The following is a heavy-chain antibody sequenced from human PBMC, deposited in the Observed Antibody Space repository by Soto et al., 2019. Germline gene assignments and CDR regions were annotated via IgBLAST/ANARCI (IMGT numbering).Heavy chain of an antibody. J-gene: IGHJ4*02. D-gene: IGHD6-13*01. Sequence: QVELVEAGGGVVQPGRSLRLSCAASGFTLSTYGMHWVRQAPGKGLEWVAAMSYDGTKEYYADSVKGRFTISRDNSRNTLFLQLNSPRAEDTAVYYCAKEYGSTWIDHWGQGTLVTVSS. CDR2: MSYDGTKE. CDR3: AKEYGSTWIDH. CDR1: GFTLSTYG. V-gene: IGHV3-30*18.